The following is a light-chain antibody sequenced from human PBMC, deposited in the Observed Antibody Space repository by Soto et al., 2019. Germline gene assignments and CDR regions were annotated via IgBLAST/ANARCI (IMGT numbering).Light chain of an antibody. CDR2: EVS. Sequence: QSVLTQPASVSGSPGQSITISCTGTSSDVGAYNYVSWYQQHPGKAPKLMIHEVSNRPSGVSNRFSGSKSGNTASLTISGIQAEDEADYYCSSYTSSSTLVVFGGGTKLTVL. V-gene: IGLV2-14*01. J-gene: IGLJ2*01. CDR1: SSDVGAYNY. CDR3: SSYTSSSTLVV.